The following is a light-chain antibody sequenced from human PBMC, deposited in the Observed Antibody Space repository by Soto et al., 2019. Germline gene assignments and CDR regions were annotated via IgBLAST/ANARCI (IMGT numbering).Light chain of an antibody. CDR3: QQRSNWPPSIT. J-gene: IGKJ5*01. V-gene: IGKV3-11*01. CDR2: DAS. Sequence: EIVLTQYPATLSLSPGERATLSCRASQSVARYLAWYQHKPGQAPRLLIYDASNRATGIPARFSGSGSGTDFTLTISSLEPEDFAIYYCQQRSNWPPSITFGQGTRLEIK. CDR1: QSVARY.